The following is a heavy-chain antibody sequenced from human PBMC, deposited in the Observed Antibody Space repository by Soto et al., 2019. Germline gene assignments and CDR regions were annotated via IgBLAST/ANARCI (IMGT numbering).Heavy chain of an antibody. J-gene: IGHJ6*02. CDR1: AFTFITYF. D-gene: IGHD3-22*01. CDR2: TVTDDDP. V-gene: IGHV3-13*05. CDR3: ARAYYDNSGYPLGGMDV. Sequence: GQSLTLSCLVFAFTFITYFLHWVRQQVGKGLGWVSSTVTDDDPNSLDSVRARFTISREDPQNPLKLQLASLRAGDTAVYYCARAYYDNSGYPLGGMDVWGQGTMVTVSS.